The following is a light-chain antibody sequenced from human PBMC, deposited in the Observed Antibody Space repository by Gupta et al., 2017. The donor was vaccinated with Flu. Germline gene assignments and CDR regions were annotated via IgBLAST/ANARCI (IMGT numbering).Light chain of an antibody. CDR2: EVN. CDR1: SSDVGGYNH. CDR3: SSYTSRSIVLL. Sequence: QSALTQPASVSGSPGQSISISCTGTSSDVGGYNHVSWYQQHPGKAPKLMIYEVNNRPSGVSNRFSGSKSGNTASLTISGLRAEDEADYYCSSYTSRSIVLLFGGGTKLTVL. J-gene: IGLJ2*01. V-gene: IGLV2-14*01.